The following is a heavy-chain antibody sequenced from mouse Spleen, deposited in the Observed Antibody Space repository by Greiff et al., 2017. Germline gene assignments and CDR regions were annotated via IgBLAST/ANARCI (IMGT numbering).Heavy chain of an antibody. D-gene: IGHD4-1*01. CDR2: ISSGGSYT. J-gene: IGHJ2*01. CDR1: GFTFSSHA. CDR3: ARLPGTGY. Sequence: EVMLVESGGGLVKPGGSLKLSCAASGFTFSSHAMSWVRQTPEKRLEWVATISSGGSYTYYPDSVKGRFTISRENAKNTLYLQMSSLRSEDTAMYYCARLPGTGYWGQGTTLTVSS. V-gene: IGHV5-9-1*01.